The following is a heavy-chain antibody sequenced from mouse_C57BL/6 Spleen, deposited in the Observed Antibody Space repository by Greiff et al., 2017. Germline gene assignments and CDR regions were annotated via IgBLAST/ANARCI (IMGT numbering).Heavy chain of an antibody. V-gene: IGHV5-4*01. CDR1: GFTFSSYA. Sequence: EVQLQESGGGLVKPGGSLKLSCAASGFTFSSYAMSWVRQTPEKRLEWVATISDGGSYTYYPDNVKGRFTISCDNAKHNLYLQMSHLKSEDTAMYYCARDDDLTPSDYWGQGTTLTVSS. D-gene: IGHD2-4*01. CDR2: ISDGGSYT. CDR3: ARDDDLTPSDY. J-gene: IGHJ2*01.